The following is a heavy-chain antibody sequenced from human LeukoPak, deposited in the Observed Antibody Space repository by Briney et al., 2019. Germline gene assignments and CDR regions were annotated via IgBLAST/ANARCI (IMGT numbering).Heavy chain of an antibody. CDR3: ARDLAPTFDRTAGMDV. CDR1: GYTFTSYG. J-gene: IGHJ6*02. CDR2: ISAYNGNT. Sequence: ASVKVSCKASGYTFTSYGISWVRQAPGQGLEWMGWISAYNGNTNYAQKLQGRVTMTTDTSTSTAYMELRSLRSDDTTVYYCARDLAPTFDRTAGMDVWGQGTTVTVSS. D-gene: IGHD2-21*02. V-gene: IGHV1-18*01.